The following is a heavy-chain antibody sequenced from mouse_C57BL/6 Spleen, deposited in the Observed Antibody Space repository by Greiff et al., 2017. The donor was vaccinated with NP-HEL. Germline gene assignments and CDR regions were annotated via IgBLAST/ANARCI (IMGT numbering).Heavy chain of an antibody. CDR2: IYPGDGDT. CDR1: GYAFSSYW. D-gene: IGHD1-1*01. V-gene: IGHV1-80*01. CDR3: ATTVVGTGNAMDY. J-gene: IGHJ4*01. Sequence: QVQLKQSGAELVKPGASVKISCKASGYAFSSYWMNWVKQRPGKGLEWIGQIYPGDGDTNYNGKFKGKATLTADKSSSTAYMQLSSLTSEDSAVYFCATTVVGTGNAMDYWGQGTSVTVSS.